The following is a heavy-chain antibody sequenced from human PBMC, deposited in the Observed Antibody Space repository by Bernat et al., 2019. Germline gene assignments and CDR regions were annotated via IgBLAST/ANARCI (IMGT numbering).Heavy chain of an antibody. J-gene: IGHJ5*02. V-gene: IGHV3-23*01. CDR1: GFTFSSYA. Sequence: EVQLLESGGGLLQPGGSLRLSCAASGFTFSSYAMRWVRQAPGKGLEWVSAISGRGGRTYYADSVKGRFTIPRDNSKNTLYLQMNSLRAEDTAVYYWAKAPVDGDPVTWGQGTLVTVSS. CDR3: AKAPVDGDPVT. D-gene: IGHD4-17*01. CDR2: ISGRGGRT.